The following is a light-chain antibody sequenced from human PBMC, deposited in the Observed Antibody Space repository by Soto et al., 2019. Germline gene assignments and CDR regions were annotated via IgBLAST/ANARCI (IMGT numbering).Light chain of an antibody. CDR3: AAWDDSLSAFYV. CDR2: RNN. Sequence: QSVLTQPPSASGTPGQRVTISCSGSSSNIGSNYVYWYQQLPGTAPKLLIYRNNQRPLGVPDRFSGSKSGTSASLAISGLRSEDEADYYCAAWDDSLSAFYVFGTGTKVTVL. J-gene: IGLJ1*01. CDR1: SSNIGSNY. V-gene: IGLV1-47*01.